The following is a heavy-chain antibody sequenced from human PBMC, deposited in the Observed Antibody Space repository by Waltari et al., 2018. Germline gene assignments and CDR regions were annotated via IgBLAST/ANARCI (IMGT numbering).Heavy chain of an antibody. V-gene: IGHV4-34*01. D-gene: IGHD2-15*01. J-gene: IGHJ5*02. CDR1: GGSFSGYY. CDR3: ARLVVVAATGGWFDP. Sequence: VQLQQWGAGLLKPSETLSLTCAVYGGSFSGYYWSWIRPPPGKGLEWIGEINHSGSTNYNPSLKSRVTISVDTSKNQFSLKLSSVTAADTAVYYCARLVVVAATGGWFDPWGQGTLVTVSS. CDR2: INHSGST.